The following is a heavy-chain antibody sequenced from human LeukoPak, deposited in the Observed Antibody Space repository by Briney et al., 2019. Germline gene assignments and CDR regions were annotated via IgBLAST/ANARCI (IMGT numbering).Heavy chain of an antibody. CDR1: GYTFTGYY. V-gene: IGHV1-2*02. J-gene: IGHJ6*02. D-gene: IGHD4-23*01. CDR3: ARGSPLVVTLYGGNSMDYYYYYGMDV. CDR2: INPNSGGS. Sequence: ASVKVSCKASGYTFTGYYMHWVRQAPGQGLEWMGWINPNSGGSNYAQKFQGRVTMTRDTSISTAYMELSRLRSDDTAVYYCARGSPLVVTLYGGNSMDYYYYYGMDVWGQGTTVTVSS.